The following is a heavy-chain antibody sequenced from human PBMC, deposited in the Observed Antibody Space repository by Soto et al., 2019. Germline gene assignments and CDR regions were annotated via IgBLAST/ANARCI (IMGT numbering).Heavy chain of an antibody. J-gene: IGHJ6*03. V-gene: IGHV4-34*01. D-gene: IGHD6-13*01. CDR3: ARGVRGIAAALYYYYYMDV. CDR2: INHSGST. Sequence: SETLSLTCAVYGGSFSGYYWSWIRQPPGKGLEWIGEINHSGSTNYNPSLKSRITISVDTSKNQFSLKLSSVTAADTAVYYCARGVRGIAAALYYYYYMDVWGKGTTVTVSS. CDR1: GGSFSGYY.